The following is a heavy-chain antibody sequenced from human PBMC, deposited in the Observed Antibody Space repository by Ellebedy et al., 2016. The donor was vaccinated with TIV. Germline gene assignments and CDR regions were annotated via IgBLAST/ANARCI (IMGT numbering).Heavy chain of an antibody. Sequence: ASVKVSCKASGYTFTSDSIHWVRQAHGQRPEWMGWINAGTGNTKYSQKFQGRVTMTGDTSASTVHMELSSLRSDDTAVYYCARELSGGYFDYWGQGTLVTVSS. CDR3: ARELSGGYFDY. J-gene: IGHJ4*02. V-gene: IGHV1-3*01. CDR1: GYTFTSDS. CDR2: INAGTGNT. D-gene: IGHD2-15*01.